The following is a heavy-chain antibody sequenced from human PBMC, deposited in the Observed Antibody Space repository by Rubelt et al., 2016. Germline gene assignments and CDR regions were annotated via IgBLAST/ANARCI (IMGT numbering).Heavy chain of an antibody. CDR1: GFSFRNYS. CDR3: TRGDYGNYRGTNFDY. J-gene: IGHJ4*02. V-gene: IGHV3-33*05. CDR2: ISHDGSKK. D-gene: IGHD4-11*01. Sequence: GFSFRNYSIHWVRQAPGKGLEWVAIISHDGSKKYYADSVKGRITISRDNSKNTVYLQMNSLRAEDTAVYYCTRGDYGNYRGTNFDYWGQGTLVTVSS.